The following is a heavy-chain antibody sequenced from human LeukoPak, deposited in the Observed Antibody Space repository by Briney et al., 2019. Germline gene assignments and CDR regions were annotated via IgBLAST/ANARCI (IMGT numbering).Heavy chain of an antibody. Sequence: GASVKVSCKASGYTFSDYDVNWVRQAPGQGLEWMGWMNPTSGDTGYAQKFQGRVTMTRSMSRNTAYMELSRLRSEDTAVYFCARVVMKAFYYYYMDVWGQGTTVTVSS. CDR2: MNPTSGDT. D-gene: IGHD2-21*01. CDR1: GYTFSDYD. V-gene: IGHV1-8*01. J-gene: IGHJ6*03. CDR3: ARVVMKAFYYYYMDV.